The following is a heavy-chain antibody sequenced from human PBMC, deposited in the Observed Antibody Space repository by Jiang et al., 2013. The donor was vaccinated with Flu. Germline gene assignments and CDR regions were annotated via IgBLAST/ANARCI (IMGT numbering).Heavy chain of an antibody. CDR3: ARQRSLGDIVVVPAAIYY. D-gene: IGHD2-2*02. J-gene: IGHJ4*02. V-gene: IGHV4-39*01. CDR2: IYYSGST. CDR1: GGSISSSSYY. Sequence: LLKPSETLSLTCTVSGGSISSSSYYWGWIRQPPGKGLEWIGSIYYSGSTYYNPSLKSRVTISVDTSKNQFSLKLSSVTAADTAVYYCARQRSLGDIVVVPAAIYYWGQGTLVTVSS.